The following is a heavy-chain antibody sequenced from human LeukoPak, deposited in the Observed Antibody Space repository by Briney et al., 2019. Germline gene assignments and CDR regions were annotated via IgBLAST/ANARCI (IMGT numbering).Heavy chain of an antibody. J-gene: IGHJ4*02. CDR2: ISYDGSNK. V-gene: IGHV3-30-3*01. CDR3: ARDRAWVVVPAAPDY. D-gene: IGHD2-2*01. CDR1: GFTFSSYA. Sequence: GRSLRLSCAASGFTFSSYAMHWVRQAPGKGLEWVAVISYDGSNKYYADSVKGRFTISRDNSKNTLYLQMNSLRAEDTAVYYCARDRAWVVVPAAPDYWGQGTLVTVSS.